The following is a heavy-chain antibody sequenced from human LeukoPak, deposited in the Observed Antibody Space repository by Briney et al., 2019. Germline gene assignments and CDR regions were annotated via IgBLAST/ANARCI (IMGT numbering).Heavy chain of an antibody. CDR2: ISAYNGNT. D-gene: IGHD6-19*01. Sequence: GGSLRLSCAASGFTFTSYGISWVRQAPGQGLEWMGWISAYNGNTNYAQRLQGRVTMTTDTSTSTAYMELRSLRSDDTAVYYCARTAVAGRFDYWGQGTLATVSS. CDR1: GFTFTSYG. CDR3: ARTAVAGRFDY. V-gene: IGHV1-18*01. J-gene: IGHJ4*02.